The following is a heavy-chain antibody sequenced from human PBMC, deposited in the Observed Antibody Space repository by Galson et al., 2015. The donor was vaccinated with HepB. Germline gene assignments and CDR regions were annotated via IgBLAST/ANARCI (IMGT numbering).Heavy chain of an antibody. CDR2: IKSKTDGGTT. J-gene: IGHJ4*02. CDR1: GFTFSNAW. CDR3: TTLYCSSTSPKVVGASNCVDY. Sequence: SLRLSCAASGFTFSNAWMNWVRQAPGKGLEWVGRIKSKTDGGTTDYAAPVKGRFTISRDDSKNTLYLQMNSLKTEDTAVYYCTTLYCSSTSPKVVGASNCVDYWGQGTLVTVSS. V-gene: IGHV3-15*07. D-gene: IGHD2-2*01.